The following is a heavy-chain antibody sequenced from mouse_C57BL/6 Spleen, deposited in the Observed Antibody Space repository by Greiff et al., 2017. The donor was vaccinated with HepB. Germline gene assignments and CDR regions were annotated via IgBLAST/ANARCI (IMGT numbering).Heavy chain of an antibody. D-gene: IGHD2-4*01. CDR1: GYTFTSYW. J-gene: IGHJ4*01. CDR3: ARCHYDYDYYAMDY. CDR2: IDPNSGGT. V-gene: IGHV1-72*01. Sequence: QVQLQQPGAELVKPGASVKLSCKASGYTFTSYWMHWVKQRPGRGLEWIGRIDPNSGGTKYNEKFKSKATLTVDKPSSTAYMQLSSLTSEDSAVCYCARCHYDYDYYAMDYWGQGTSVTVSS.